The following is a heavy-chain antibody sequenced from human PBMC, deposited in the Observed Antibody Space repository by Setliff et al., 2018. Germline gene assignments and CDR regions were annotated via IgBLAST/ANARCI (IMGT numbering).Heavy chain of an antibody. D-gene: IGHD3-22*01. CDR3: VREGVDSRSSTDYRYYMDV. CDR2: TIPMFGTT. V-gene: IGHV1-69*05. Sequence: SVKVSCKASGATFSSYGISWVRQAPGQGLEWMGGTIPMFGTTEYAQKFQGRLTIITDESTNTAFMQLGSLRSDDTAVYYCVREGVDSRSSTDYRYYMDVWGKGTTVTVSS. CDR1: GATFSSYG. J-gene: IGHJ6*03.